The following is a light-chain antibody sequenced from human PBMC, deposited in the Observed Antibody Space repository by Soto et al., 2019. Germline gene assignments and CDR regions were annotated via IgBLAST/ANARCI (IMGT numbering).Light chain of an antibody. J-gene: IGKJ1*01. V-gene: IGKV1-5*01. Sequence: DIQMTQSPSTLSAYVGARVTITCRASQSITNWVAWYQQKPGKAPKLLVYDASNLESGVPSRFSGGGSGTDFTLTVSSLQPDDFATYYCQQYNNYSPTFGQGTKVEV. CDR3: QQYNNYSPT. CDR2: DAS. CDR1: QSITNW.